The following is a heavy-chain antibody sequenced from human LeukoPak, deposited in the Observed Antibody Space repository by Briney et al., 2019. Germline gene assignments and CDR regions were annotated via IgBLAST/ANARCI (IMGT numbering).Heavy chain of an antibody. J-gene: IGHJ4*02. Sequence: ASVTVSCQASGYTFTSYHMHWVRQPPGQGLEWMGIINPSGGSTSYAQKFQGRATMTRDTSTSTLYMELSSLRSEDTAVYYCARDRSRAADYWGQGTLVTVSS. CDR3: ARDRSRAADY. V-gene: IGHV1-46*01. CDR2: INPSGGST. CDR1: GYTFTSYH.